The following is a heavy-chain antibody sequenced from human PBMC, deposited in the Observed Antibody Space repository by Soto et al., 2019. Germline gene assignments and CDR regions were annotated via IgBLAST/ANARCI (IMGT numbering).Heavy chain of an antibody. Sequence: ASVKVSCKASGYTFTGYYMHWGRQAPGQGLEWMGWINPNSGGTNYAQKFQGWVTMTRDTSISTAYMELSRLRSDDTAVYYCARLGIERVDAFDIWGQWTMVTVSS. J-gene: IGHJ3*02. CDR1: GYTFTGYY. V-gene: IGHV1-2*04. CDR2: INPNSGGT. CDR3: ARLGIERVDAFDI. D-gene: IGHD7-27*01.